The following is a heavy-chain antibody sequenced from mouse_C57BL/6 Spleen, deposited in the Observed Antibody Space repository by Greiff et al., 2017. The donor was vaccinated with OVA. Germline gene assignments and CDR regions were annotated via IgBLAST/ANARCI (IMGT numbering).Heavy chain of an antibody. CDR3: ARSYSNYVWYFDV. Sequence: ESGPGLVKPSQSLSLTCSVTGYSITSGYYWNWIRQFPGNKLEWMGYISYDGSNNYNPSLKNRISITRDTSKNQFFLKLNSVTTEDTATYYCARSYSNYVWYFDVWGTGTTVTVSS. J-gene: IGHJ1*03. V-gene: IGHV3-6*01. CDR2: ISYDGSN. D-gene: IGHD2-5*01. CDR1: GYSITSGYY.